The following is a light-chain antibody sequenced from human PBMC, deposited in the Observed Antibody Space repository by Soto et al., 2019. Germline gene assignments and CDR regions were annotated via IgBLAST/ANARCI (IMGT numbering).Light chain of an antibody. J-gene: IGKJ1*01. Sequence: DMQMTNSPSTLSASVGDRVTITCRASQSISSWLAWYQQKPGKAPKLLIYKASNLESGVPSRFSGSGSGTEFTLTISSLQPDDFATYYCQQYNSYSSFGQGTKVDIK. CDR3: QQYNSYSS. CDR1: QSISSW. CDR2: KAS. V-gene: IGKV1-5*03.